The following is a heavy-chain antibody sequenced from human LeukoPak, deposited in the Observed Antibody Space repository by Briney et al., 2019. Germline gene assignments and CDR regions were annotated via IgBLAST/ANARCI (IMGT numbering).Heavy chain of an antibody. CDR1: GGYFSGYY. CDR3: ASAAYCSSTSCTRDYYYGMDV. V-gene: IGHV4-34*01. J-gene: IGHJ6*02. CDR2: INHSGST. Sequence: SETLSLTCAVYGGYFSGYYWSWIRQPPGKGLEWIGEINHSGSTNYNPSLKSRVTISVDTSKNQFSLKLSSVTAADTAVYYCASAAYCSSTSCTRDYYYGMDVWGQGTTVTVSS. D-gene: IGHD2-2*01.